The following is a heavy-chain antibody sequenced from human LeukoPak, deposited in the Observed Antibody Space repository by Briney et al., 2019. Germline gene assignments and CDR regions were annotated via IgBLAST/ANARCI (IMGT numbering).Heavy chain of an antibody. J-gene: IGHJ4*02. V-gene: IGHV1-2*06. CDR2: INPNSGGT. Sequence: SVKVSCKASGYTFTGYYMHWVRQAPGQGLEWMGRINPNSGGTNYAQKFQGRVTMTRDTSISTAYMELSRLRSDDTAVYYCARDWDIVGAPWSDYWGQGTLVTVSS. CDR1: GYTFTGYY. CDR3: ARDWDIVGAPWSDY. D-gene: IGHD1-26*01.